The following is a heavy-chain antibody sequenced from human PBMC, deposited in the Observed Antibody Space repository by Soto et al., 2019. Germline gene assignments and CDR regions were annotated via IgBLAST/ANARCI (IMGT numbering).Heavy chain of an antibody. J-gene: IGHJ4*02. CDR1: GGSISNYY. CDR2: FYASGYT. CDR3: ARGNQVAMSDY. V-gene: IGHV4-4*07. Sequence: QVQLQESGPGLVKPSETLSLTCAVSGGSISNYYWSWIRQPAGKGLEWIGRFYASGYTNYNPSLKSRVTMSLDISKNQFSLRLSSVTAADTAVYYCARGNQVAMSDYWGPGTLVTVSS. D-gene: IGHD2-2*01.